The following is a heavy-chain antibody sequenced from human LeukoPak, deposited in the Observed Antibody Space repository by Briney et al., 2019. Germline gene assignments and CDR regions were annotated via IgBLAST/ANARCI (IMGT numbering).Heavy chain of an antibody. J-gene: IGHJ4*02. CDR2: IRGNSDPK. Sequence: EGSLRLSCAASGFTFNTYTMNWVRQAPGKGLEWVSSIRGNSDPKYYADFVQGRFTISRDDAKNSVYLEMNNLRAEDTAVYYCARRSPINWGIEHWGQGTLVTVSS. CDR1: GFTFNTYT. CDR3: ARRSPINWGIEH. D-gene: IGHD7-27*01. V-gene: IGHV3-21*06.